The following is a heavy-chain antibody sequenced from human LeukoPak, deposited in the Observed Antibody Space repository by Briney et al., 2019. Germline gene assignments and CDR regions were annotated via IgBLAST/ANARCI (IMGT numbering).Heavy chain of an antibody. CDR2: IIPIFGTA. V-gene: IGHV1-69*01. CDR1: GGTFSSYA. J-gene: IGHJ4*02. CDR3: ATDPLPVRGVITWEYYFDY. Sequence: SVKVSFKASGGTFSSYAISWVRQAPGQGLEWMGGIIPIFGTANYAQKFEGRVTITAEESTSTAYMELSSLRCEDTAVYYCATDPLPVRGVITWEYYFDYGGKGTLVTVSS. D-gene: IGHD3-10*01.